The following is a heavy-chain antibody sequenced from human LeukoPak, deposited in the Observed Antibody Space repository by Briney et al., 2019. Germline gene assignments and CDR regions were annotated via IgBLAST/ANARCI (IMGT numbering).Heavy chain of an antibody. CDR2: IYHSGST. D-gene: IGHD1-20*01. Sequence: SETLSLTCTVSGYSISSGYYWGWIRQPPGKGLEWIGSIYHSGSTNYNPSLKSRVTISVDTSKNQFSLKLSSVTAADTAVYYCARESITGTTDWGQGTLVTVSS. CDR3: ARESITGTTD. CDR1: GYSISSGYY. J-gene: IGHJ4*02. V-gene: IGHV4-38-2*02.